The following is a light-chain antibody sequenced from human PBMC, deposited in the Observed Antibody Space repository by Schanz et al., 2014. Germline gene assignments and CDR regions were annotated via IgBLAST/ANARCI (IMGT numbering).Light chain of an antibody. J-gene: IGLJ1*01. CDR1: TSDVGGYNY. CDR2: EVS. V-gene: IGLV2-11*01. Sequence: QSALTQPRSVSGSPGQSVTISCAGTTSDVGGYNYVSWYQQHPGKAPKVMIYEVSKRPSGVPDRFSGSKSGNTASLTISGLQAEDEADYYCSSYTSSTTPFVFGTGTKLTVL. CDR3: SSYTSSTTPFV.